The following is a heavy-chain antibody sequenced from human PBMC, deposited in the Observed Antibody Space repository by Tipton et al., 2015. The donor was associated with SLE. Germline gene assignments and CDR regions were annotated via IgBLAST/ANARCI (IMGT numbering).Heavy chain of an antibody. CDR3: ASSVDTAMATGY. D-gene: IGHD5-18*01. CDR1: GGSISSSNW. J-gene: IGHJ4*02. V-gene: IGHV4-4*02. CDR2: IYHSGST. Sequence: SLRLSCAASGGSISSSNWWSWVRQPPGKGLEWIGEIYHSGSTNYNPSLKSRVTISVDTSKNQFSLKLSSVTAADTAVYYCASSVDTAMATGYWGQGTLVTVSS.